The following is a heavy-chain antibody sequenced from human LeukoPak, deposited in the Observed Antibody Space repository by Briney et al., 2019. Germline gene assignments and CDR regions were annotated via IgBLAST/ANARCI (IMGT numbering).Heavy chain of an antibody. Sequence: SETLSLTCTVSGGSISSGSYYWSWIRQPAGKGLEWIGRIYTSGSTNYNPSLKSRVTISVDTSKNQFSLKLSSVTAADTAVYYCARGPYGYDAFDIWGQGTMVTVSS. V-gene: IGHV4-61*02. CDR1: GGSISSGSYY. CDR3: ARGPYGYDAFDI. CDR2: IYTSGST. J-gene: IGHJ3*02. D-gene: IGHD5-24*01.